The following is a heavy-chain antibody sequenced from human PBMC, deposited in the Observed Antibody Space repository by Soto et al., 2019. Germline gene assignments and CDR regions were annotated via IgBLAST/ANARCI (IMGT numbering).Heavy chain of an antibody. CDR3: ARQMYTSGWSPTFDY. D-gene: IGHD6-19*01. CDR1: GGSISSSGRY. V-gene: IGHV4-39*01. J-gene: IGHJ4*02. CDR2: IYYSGST. Sequence: TSETLSLTCTVSGGSISSSGRYWGWIRQSPGKGLEWIGSIYYSGSTYYNPSLKSRVTISVDTSKNHFSLNLSSVTAADTAVYYCARQMYTSGWSPTFDYWGQGTLVTVSS.